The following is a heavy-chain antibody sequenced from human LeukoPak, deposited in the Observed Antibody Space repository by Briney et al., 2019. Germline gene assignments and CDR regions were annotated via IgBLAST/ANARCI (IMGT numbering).Heavy chain of an antibody. Sequence: ASVKVSCKVSGYTLTELSMHWVRQAPGKGLEWMGGFDPEDGETIYAQEFQGRVTMTEDTSTDTAYMELSSLRSEDTAVYYCATEETLAAAGVFDYWGQGTLVTVSS. D-gene: IGHD6-13*01. CDR2: FDPEDGET. V-gene: IGHV1-24*01. CDR3: ATEETLAAAGVFDY. CDR1: GYTLTELS. J-gene: IGHJ4*02.